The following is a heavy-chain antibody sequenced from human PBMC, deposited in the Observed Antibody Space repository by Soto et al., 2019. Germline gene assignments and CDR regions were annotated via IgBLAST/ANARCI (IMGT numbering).Heavy chain of an antibody. Sequence: EVQLLETGGGLVQPGGSLRLSCAASGFTFSSYAMSWVRQAPGKGLEWVSAISGSGGSTYYADSVKGRFTISRDNSKNTLYLQMNSLRAEDTAVYYCAKSSSNRYSGSYYCYWGQGTLVTVSS. V-gene: IGHV3-23*01. CDR3: AKSSSNRYSGSYYCY. D-gene: IGHD1-26*01. CDR1: GFTFSSYA. CDR2: ISGSGGST. J-gene: IGHJ4*02.